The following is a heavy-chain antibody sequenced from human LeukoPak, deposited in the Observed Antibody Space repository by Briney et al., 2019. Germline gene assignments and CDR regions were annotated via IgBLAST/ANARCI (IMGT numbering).Heavy chain of an antibody. CDR2: INPDGNKK. D-gene: IGHD5-18*01. V-gene: IGHV3-7*01. CDR1: GLTFSSSW. J-gene: IGHJ4*02. Sequence: GGSLRLSCAVSGLTFSSSWMDWVRQAPGKGLEWVASINPDGNKKYSADSVKGRFTISRDNAENSLYLQMNSLRVADTAFYYCARDLAYSRLDYWGQGMLVTVSS. CDR3: ARDLAYSRLDY.